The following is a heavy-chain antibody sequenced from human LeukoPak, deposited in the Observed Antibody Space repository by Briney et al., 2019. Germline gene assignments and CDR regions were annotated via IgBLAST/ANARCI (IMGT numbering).Heavy chain of an antibody. Sequence: SETLSLTCTVSGGSISSYFWSWIRQPAGTELEWIGRMYTGGSSKYNPSLRSRVTVSVDTSKTQFSLNLTSVTAADTAVYYCAISKEGSGYTSGLAFDIWGQGTMVTVSS. CDR1: GGSISSYF. V-gene: IGHV4-4*07. J-gene: IGHJ3*02. D-gene: IGHD5-18*01. CDR2: MYTGGSS. CDR3: AISKEGSGYTSGLAFDI.